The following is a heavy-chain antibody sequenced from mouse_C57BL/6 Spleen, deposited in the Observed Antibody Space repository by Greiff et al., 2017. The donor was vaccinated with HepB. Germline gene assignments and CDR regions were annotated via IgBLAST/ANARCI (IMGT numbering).Heavy chain of an antibody. J-gene: IGHJ4*01. D-gene: IGHD2-4*01. V-gene: IGHV5-6*01. CDR2: ISSGGSYT. CDR1: GFTFSSYG. Sequence: EVQVVESGGDLVKPGGSLKLSCAASGFTFSSYGMSWVRQTPDKRLEWVATISSGGSYTYYPDSVKGRFTISRDNAKNTLYLQMSSLKSEDTAMYYCARQGGLRAMDYWGQGTSVTVSS. CDR3: ARQGGLRAMDY.